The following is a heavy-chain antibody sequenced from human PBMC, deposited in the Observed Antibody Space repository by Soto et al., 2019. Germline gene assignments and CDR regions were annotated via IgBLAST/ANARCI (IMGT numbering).Heavy chain of an antibody. Sequence: EVQLVESGGGLVQPGGSLRLSCAASGFTFSSYWIHWVRQAPGKGLVWVSRISSDGSSTNYADSVKGRFTISRDNAKNKLYLQMNSLRAEDTAVYYCARGSYGVFDMWGQGTMVTVSS. CDR3: ARGSYGVFDM. V-gene: IGHV3-74*01. CDR1: GFTFSSYW. CDR2: ISSDGSST. J-gene: IGHJ3*02. D-gene: IGHD1-26*01.